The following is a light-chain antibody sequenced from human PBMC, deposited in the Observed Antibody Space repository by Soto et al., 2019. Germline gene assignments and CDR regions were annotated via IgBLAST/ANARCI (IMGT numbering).Light chain of an antibody. V-gene: IGKV3-20*01. CDR3: QQYGGSVT. J-gene: IGKJ4*01. Sequence: EIVLTQSPGTLSLSPGERATLSCRASQSVSSVYLAWYQQKPGQAPRLLIYGPATRATGIPDRFSASGSGTDFTLTISGLEPEDFAVYYCQQYGGSVTFGGGTKVEIK. CDR2: GPA. CDR1: QSVSSVY.